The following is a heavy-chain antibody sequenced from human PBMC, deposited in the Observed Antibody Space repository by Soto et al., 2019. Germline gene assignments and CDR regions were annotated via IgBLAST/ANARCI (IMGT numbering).Heavy chain of an antibody. CDR1: GGSISSSSYY. CDR3: ALTGDTAMVPSDY. Sequence: SETLSLTCTVSGGSISSSSYYWGWIRQPPGKGLEWIGSIYYSGSTYYNPSLKSRVTISVDTSKNHVSLKLSSVTAADTAVYYCALTGDTAMVPSDYWGQGTLVTVSS. CDR2: IYYSGST. D-gene: IGHD5-18*01. J-gene: IGHJ4*02. V-gene: IGHV4-39*01.